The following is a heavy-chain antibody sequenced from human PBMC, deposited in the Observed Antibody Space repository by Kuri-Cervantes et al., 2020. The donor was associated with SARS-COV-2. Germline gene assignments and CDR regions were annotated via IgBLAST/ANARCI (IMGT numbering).Heavy chain of an antibody. V-gene: IGHV4-34*01. CDR3: ASSLMYSSLSKTGFDP. D-gene: IGHD6-6*01. CDR2: INHSGST. J-gene: IGHJ5*02. CDR1: GGPFSGYY. Sequence: ESLKISCAVYGGPFSGYYWSWIRQPPGKGLEWIGEINHSGSTNYNPSLKSRVTISVDTSKNQFSLKLSSVTAADTAVYYCASSLMYSSLSKTGFDPWGQGTLVTVSS.